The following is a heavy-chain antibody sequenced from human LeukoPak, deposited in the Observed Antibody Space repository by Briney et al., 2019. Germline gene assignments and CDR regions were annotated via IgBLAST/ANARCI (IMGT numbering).Heavy chain of an antibody. V-gene: IGHV4-30-4*08. CDR3: ARYKGRLQP. Sequence: SQTLSLTCTVSGGSISSGDYYWSWIRQPPGKGLEWIGYIYYSGSTYYNPNLKSRVTISVDTSKTQFSPKLSSVTAADTAVYCCARYKGRLQPWGQGTLVTVSS. CDR2: IYYSGST. J-gene: IGHJ5*02. CDR1: GGSISSGDYY. D-gene: IGHD4-11*01.